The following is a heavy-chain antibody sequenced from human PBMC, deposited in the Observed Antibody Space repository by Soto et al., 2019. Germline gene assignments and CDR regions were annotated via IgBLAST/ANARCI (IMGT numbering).Heavy chain of an antibody. J-gene: IGHJ4*02. V-gene: IGHV3-23*01. Sequence: PGGSLRLSCAASGFTFGSYAINWVRQAPGKGLEWVSAIGGGHGDTYYADSVKGRFTISRDNSKNTLYLQMNSLRAEDSAVYYCAKHRPPSLYDTNGSSDFWGQGTLVTISS. CDR3: AKHRPPSLYDTNGSSDF. D-gene: IGHD3-22*01. CDR1: GFTFGSYA. CDR2: IGGGHGDT.